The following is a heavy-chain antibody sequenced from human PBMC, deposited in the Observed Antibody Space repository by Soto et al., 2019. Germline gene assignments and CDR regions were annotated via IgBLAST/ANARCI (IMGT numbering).Heavy chain of an antibody. D-gene: IGHD3-10*01. Sequence: EVQLLESGGGLVQPGGSLRLSCTVSGVTFSNYAMNWVRQAPGKGLEWVSSLSGSGGTTYYADSVKGRFIISRDNSKNTLYLIMNCMRGEDTAVYYCAKQRADYVSGADPFYVDSWGKGSLVTVSS. J-gene: IGHJ4*02. CDR2: LSGSGGTT. V-gene: IGHV3-23*01. CDR3: AKQRADYVSGADPFYVDS. CDR1: GVTFSNYA.